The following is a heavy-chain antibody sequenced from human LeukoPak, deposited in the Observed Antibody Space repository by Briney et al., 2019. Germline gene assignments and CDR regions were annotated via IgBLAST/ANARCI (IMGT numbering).Heavy chain of an antibody. Sequence: SETLSFTCTVSGGSISSYYWSWIRQPPGKGLEWIGYIYYSGSTNYNPSLKSRVAISVDTSKNQFSLKLSSVTAADTAVYYCARVRTGYSSSWYATWFDPWGQGTLVTVSS. CDR2: IYYSGST. J-gene: IGHJ5*02. CDR1: GGSISSYY. CDR3: ARVRTGYSSSWYATWFDP. V-gene: IGHV4-59*01. D-gene: IGHD6-13*01.